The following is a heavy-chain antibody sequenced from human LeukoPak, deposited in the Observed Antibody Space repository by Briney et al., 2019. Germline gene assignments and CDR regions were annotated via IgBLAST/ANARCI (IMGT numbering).Heavy chain of an antibody. CDR1: GGTFSSYA. CDR3: ARGNEYSGYGPYYYYYMDV. J-gene: IGHJ6*03. D-gene: IGHD5-12*01. CDR2: IIPIFGTA. V-gene: IGHV1-69*05. Sequence: SVKVSCKASGGTFSSYAISLVRQAPGQGLEWMGRIIPIFGTANYAQKFQGRVTITTDESTSTAYMELSSLRSEDTAVYYCARGNEYSGYGPYYYYYMDVWGKGTTVTVSS.